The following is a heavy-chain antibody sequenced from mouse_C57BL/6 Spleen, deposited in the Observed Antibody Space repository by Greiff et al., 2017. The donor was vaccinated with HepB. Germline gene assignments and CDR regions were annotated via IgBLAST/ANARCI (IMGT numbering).Heavy chain of an antibody. CDR3: ARECSYWYFDV. CDR1: GFTFSDYY. CDR2: INYDGSST. Sequence: EVKLMQSEGGLVQPGRSLKLSCTASGFTFSDYYMAWVRQFPEKGLEWVANINYDGSSTYYLDSLKSRFIISRDNAKNILYLQMSSLKSEDTATYYCARECSYWYFDVWGTGTTVTVSS. J-gene: IGHJ1*03. V-gene: IGHV5-16*01.